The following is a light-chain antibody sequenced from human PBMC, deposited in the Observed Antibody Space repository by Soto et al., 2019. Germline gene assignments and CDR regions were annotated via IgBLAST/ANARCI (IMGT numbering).Light chain of an antibody. CDR3: QQYNSYSG. J-gene: IGKJ4*01. V-gene: IGKV1-5*03. CDR1: QTTSSW. Sequence: DIQMTQSPSTLSGSVGDRVTITCRASQTTSSWLAWYQQKPGKAPKLLIYKASTLKSGVPSRFSGSGSGTEFTLTISSLQPDDFATYYCQQYNSYSGFGGGTKV. CDR2: KAS.